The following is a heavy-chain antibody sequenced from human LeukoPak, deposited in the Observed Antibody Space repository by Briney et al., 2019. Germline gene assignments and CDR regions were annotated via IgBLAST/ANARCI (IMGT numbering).Heavy chain of an antibody. D-gene: IGHD1-26*01. CDR3: VRAHVGAGLAFDI. Sequence: GGSLRLSCAASGFSFSSYDMHRVRQGAGKGLEWVSAISIGGDTYYPDSVKGRFTISRENAKNSFYLQMNSLTAGDTAVYYCVRAHVGAGLAFDIWGRGTMVTVSS. J-gene: IGHJ3*02. CDR1: GFSFSSYD. CDR2: ISIGGDT. V-gene: IGHV3-13*01.